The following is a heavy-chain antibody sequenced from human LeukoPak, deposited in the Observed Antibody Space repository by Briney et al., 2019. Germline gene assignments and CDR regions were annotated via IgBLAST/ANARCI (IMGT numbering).Heavy chain of an antibody. CDR1: GFTFSRYA. CDR2: ISSDGSNK. D-gene: IGHD2/OR15-2a*01. V-gene: IGHV3-30-3*01. Sequence: GGSLRLSCAASGFTFSRYAMYWVRQAPGKGLEWVAVISSDGSNKYYADSVKGRFTISRDNAENSLYLQMNSLRAEDTAVYYCARGGGKYYSINWFDPWGQGTLVTVSS. J-gene: IGHJ5*02. CDR3: ARGGGKYYSINWFDP.